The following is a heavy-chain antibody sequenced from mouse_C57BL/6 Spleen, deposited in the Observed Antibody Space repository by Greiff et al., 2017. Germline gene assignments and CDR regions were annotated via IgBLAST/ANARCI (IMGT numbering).Heavy chain of an antibody. V-gene: IGHV1-15*01. J-gene: IGHJ2*01. CDR3: TRSVYYGSSYLYFDY. D-gene: IGHD1-1*01. CDR2: IDPETGGT. CDR1: GYTFTDYE. Sequence: QVQLQQSGAELVRPGASVTLSCKASGYTFTDYEMHWVKQTPVHGLEWIGAIDPETGGTAYNQKFKGKAILTADKSSSTAYMELRSLTSEDSAVYYCTRSVYYGSSYLYFDYWGQGTTLTVSS.